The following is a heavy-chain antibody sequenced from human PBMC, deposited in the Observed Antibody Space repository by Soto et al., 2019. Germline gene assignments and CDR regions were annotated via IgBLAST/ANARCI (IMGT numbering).Heavy chain of an antibody. CDR1: GYTFTSYA. CDR3: AREIGAPRGYCSSTSCYNDYYYYGMDV. CDR2: INAGNGNT. V-gene: IGHV1-3*01. D-gene: IGHD2-2*02. Sequence: SVKVSCKASGYTFTSYAMHWVRQAPGQRLEWMGWINAGNGNTKYSQKFQGRVTITRDTSASTAYMELSSLRSEDTAVYYCAREIGAPRGYCSSTSCYNDYYYYGMDVWGQGTTVTVSS. J-gene: IGHJ6*02.